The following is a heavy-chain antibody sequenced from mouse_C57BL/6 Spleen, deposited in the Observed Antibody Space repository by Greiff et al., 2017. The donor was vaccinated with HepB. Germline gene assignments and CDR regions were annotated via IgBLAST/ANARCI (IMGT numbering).Heavy chain of an antibody. CDR1: GFTFSNYW. Sequence: EVKLQESGGGLVQPGGSMKLSCVASGFTFSNYWMNWVRQSPEKGLEWVAQIRLKSDNYATHYAESVKGRFTISRDDSKSSVYLQMNNLRAEDTGIYYCTEIRSSRSWFAYWGQGTLVTVSA. V-gene: IGHV6-3*01. CDR2: IRLKSDNYAT. CDR3: TEIRSSRSWFAY. D-gene: IGHD1-1*01. J-gene: IGHJ3*01.